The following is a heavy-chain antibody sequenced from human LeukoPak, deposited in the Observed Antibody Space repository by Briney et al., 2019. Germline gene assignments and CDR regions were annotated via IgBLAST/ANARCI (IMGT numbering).Heavy chain of an antibody. CDR3: AKSTSCCYSWFDP. Sequence: SETLSLTCTVSGGSIGSGGYYWSWIRQHPGKGLEWIGYIYYSGSTYYNPSLKSRVTISVDTSKNQFSLKLSSVTAADTAVYYCAKSTSCCYSWFDPWGQGTLVTVSS. V-gene: IGHV4-31*03. J-gene: IGHJ5*02. D-gene: IGHD2-2*01. CDR1: GGSIGSGGYY. CDR2: IYYSGST.